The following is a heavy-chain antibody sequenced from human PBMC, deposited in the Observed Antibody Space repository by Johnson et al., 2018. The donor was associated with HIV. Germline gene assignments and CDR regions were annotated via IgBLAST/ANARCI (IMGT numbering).Heavy chain of an antibody. V-gene: IGHV3-30*14. Sequence: QVLLVESGGGLVQPGGSLRLSCAASGFTVSSNYMSWVRQAPGKGLEWVAIISYDGNNKYYTDSVKGRFTISRDNSKNTLYLQMNSLRAEDTAVYYCAREVDYAVNTQHLDAFYIWGQGTMVTVSS. D-gene: IGHD4-17*01. CDR1: GFTVSSNY. CDR3: AREVDYAVNTQHLDAFYI. J-gene: IGHJ3*02. CDR2: ISYDGNNK.